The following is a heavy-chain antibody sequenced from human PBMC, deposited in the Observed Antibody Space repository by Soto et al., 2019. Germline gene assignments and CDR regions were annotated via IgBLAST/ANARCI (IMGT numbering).Heavy chain of an antibody. CDR1: GFTFSDYY. J-gene: IGHJ6*02. D-gene: IGHD4-4*01. CDR3: ARDTRAWRSNYGVYYYYGMDV. CDR2: ISSSGSTI. V-gene: IGHV3-11*01. Sequence: PGGSLRLSCAASGFTFSDYYMSWIRQAPGKGLEWVSYISSSGSTIYYADSVKGRFTISRDNAKNSLYLQMNSLRAEDTAVYYCARDTRAWRSNYGVYYYYGMDVWGQGTTVTVSS.